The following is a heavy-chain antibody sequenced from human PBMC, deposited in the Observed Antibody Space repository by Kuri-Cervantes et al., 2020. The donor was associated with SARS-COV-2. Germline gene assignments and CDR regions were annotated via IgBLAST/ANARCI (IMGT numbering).Heavy chain of an antibody. CDR2: ISYDGSNK. D-gene: IGHD2-21*02. J-gene: IGHJ6*03. CDR1: GFTFSSYA. CDR3: ARDMTADYFYFQYMDV. V-gene: IGHV3-30*04. Sequence: GESLKISCAASGFTFSSYAMHWVRQAPGKGLEWVAVISYDGSNKYYADSVKGRFTISRDNSKNTLYLQMNSLRAEDTAVYFCARDMTADYFYFQYMDVWGKGTTVTVYS.